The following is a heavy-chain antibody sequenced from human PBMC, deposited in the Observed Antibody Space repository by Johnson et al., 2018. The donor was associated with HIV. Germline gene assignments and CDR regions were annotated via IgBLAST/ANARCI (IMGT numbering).Heavy chain of an antibody. V-gene: IGHV3-74*01. CDR2: INSDGSST. D-gene: IGHD4-17*01. CDR1: GFTFSSYW. J-gene: IGHJ3*02. CDR3: AREDLYGAGPDAFDI. Sequence: VQLVESGGGLVQPGGSLRLSCAASGFTFSSYWMHWVRQAPGKGLVWVSRINSDGSSTSYADSLKGRFIISRDNSKNTLYLQMNSLRAEDTAVYYCAREDLYGAGPDAFDIWGQGTMVTVSS.